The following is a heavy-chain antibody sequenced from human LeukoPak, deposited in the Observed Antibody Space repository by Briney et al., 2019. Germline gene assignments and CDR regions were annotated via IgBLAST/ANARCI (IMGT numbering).Heavy chain of an antibody. CDR3: AKSDSDCSGGSCYSNY. D-gene: IGHD2-15*01. CDR2: ISGRSGYI. CDR1: GFTFDSYT. Sequence: GGSLLLSCAASGFTFDSYTMTWVRQAPGKGLEWVSSISGRSGYIYYADSMKGRFTISRDNSKNTLYLQMNSLRAEDTAVYYCAKSDSDCSGGSCYSNYWGQGTLVTVSS. J-gene: IGHJ4*02. V-gene: IGHV3-23*01.